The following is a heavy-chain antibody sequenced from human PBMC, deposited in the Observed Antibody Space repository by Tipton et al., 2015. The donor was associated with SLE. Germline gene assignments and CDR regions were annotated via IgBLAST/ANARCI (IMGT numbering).Heavy chain of an antibody. D-gene: IGHD6-6*01. J-gene: IGHJ4*02. CDR1: GGTISRRSYY. CDR2: IYYSGST. Sequence: TLSLTCTVYGGTISRRSYYWDWFRQPPGKGLEWIGSIYYSGSTYYNPSLKSRVTISVDTSKNQFSLKLSSVTAADTAVYYCASFNVAARPGFDCWGQVTLVAGSS. CDR3: ASFNVAARPGFDC. V-gene: IGHV4-39*07.